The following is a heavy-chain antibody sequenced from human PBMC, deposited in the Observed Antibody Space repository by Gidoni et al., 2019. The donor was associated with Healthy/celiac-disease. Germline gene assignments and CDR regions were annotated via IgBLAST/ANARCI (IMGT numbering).Heavy chain of an antibody. J-gene: IGHJ4*02. CDR1: GYTFTSYA. D-gene: IGHD5-18*01. V-gene: IGHV1-3*01. CDR2: INAGNGNT. CDR3: ATPLAQLSGLDY. Sequence: QVQLVQSGAEVKKPGASVKVSCKAYGYTFTSYAMHWVRQAPGQRLEWMGWINAGNGNTKYSQKCQVIVTITRDTSASTAYMELSSLRSEDTAVYYCATPLAQLSGLDYWGQGTLVTVSS.